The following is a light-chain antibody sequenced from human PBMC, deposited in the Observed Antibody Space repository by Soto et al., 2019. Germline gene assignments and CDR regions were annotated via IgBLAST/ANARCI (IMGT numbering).Light chain of an antibody. CDR1: QDINNC. CDR2: DAS. CDR3: QQYDNLPLT. J-gene: IGKJ3*01. Sequence: DIQMTQTPSSLSASVGDRVTITCQASQDINNCLNWYHQKPGKAPKLLIYDASNLETGAPSRFSGSGSGTHFTFTISSLQPEDTATYYCQQYDNLPLTFGPGTKVDIK. V-gene: IGKV1-33*01.